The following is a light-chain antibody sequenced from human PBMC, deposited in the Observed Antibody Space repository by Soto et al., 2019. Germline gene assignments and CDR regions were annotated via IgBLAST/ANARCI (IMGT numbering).Light chain of an antibody. J-gene: IGKJ1*01. V-gene: IGKV3-20*01. CDR1: QSVSNNY. CDR3: QQYGSSGT. CDR2: GAS. Sequence: EIVLTHSPGTLSLSPVEIATLSCSSSQSVSNNYLAWYQQKPGQAPRLLIYGASNRATGIPDRFSGSGSGTDFTLTISRLEPEDFAVYYCQQYGSSGTFGQGTKVDIK.